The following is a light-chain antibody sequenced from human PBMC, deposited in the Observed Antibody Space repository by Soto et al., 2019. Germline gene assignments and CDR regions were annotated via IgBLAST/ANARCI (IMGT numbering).Light chain of an antibody. V-gene: IGKV1-39*01. CDR1: QSISNY. CDR3: QQSYTRT. J-gene: IGKJ1*01. Sequence: DIQLTQSPSSLSASVGDRVSISCRASQSISNYLNCYQQKPGKAPKVLIFAASRLQSGVPSRFSGSGSGTDFTLTISSLQPEDFATYYCQQSYTRTFGQGTKVEI. CDR2: AAS.